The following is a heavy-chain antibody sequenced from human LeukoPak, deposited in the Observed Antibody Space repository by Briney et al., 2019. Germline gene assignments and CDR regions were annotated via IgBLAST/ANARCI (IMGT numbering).Heavy chain of an antibody. D-gene: IGHD2-2*02. CDR1: GGSISSGDYY. Sequence: SQTLSLTCTFSGGSISSGDYYWSWIRQPPGKGLEWIGYIYYSGSAYYNPSLKSRVTISVDTSKNQFSLKLSSVTAADTAVYYCASTYCSSTSCYTGIFDYWGQGTLVTVSS. V-gene: IGHV4-30-4*08. CDR3: ASTYCSSTSCYTGIFDY. CDR2: IYYSGSA. J-gene: IGHJ4*02.